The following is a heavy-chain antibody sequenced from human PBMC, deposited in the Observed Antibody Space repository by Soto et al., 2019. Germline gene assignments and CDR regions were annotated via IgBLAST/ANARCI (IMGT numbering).Heavy chain of an antibody. J-gene: IGHJ4*02. CDR1: GYTFTSYG. Sequence: QVQLVQSGAEVKKPGASVKVSCKASGYTFTSYGISWVRQAPGQGLEWMGWISAKNGNTNHAQNLLGRVTVTTDTSTITAYMERRSLRSDDTAVDSCAREAAAGTLDYWGQGTLVTVSS. CDR2: ISAKNGNT. V-gene: IGHV1-18*01. CDR3: AREAAAGTLDY. D-gene: IGHD6-13*01.